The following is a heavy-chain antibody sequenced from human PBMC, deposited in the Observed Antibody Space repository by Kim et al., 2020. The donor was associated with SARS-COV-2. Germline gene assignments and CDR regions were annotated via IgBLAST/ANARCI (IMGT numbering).Heavy chain of an antibody. CDR1: GGSFSGYY. V-gene: IGHV4-34*01. J-gene: IGHJ5*02. CDR3: ARGRDSSGNNWFDP. Sequence: SETLSLTCAVYGGSFSGYYWSWIRQPPGKGLEWIGEINHSGSTNYNPSLKSRVTISVDTSKNQFSLKLSSVTAADTAVYYCARGRDSSGNNWFDPWGQGTLVTVSS. CDR2: INHSGST. D-gene: IGHD6-19*01.